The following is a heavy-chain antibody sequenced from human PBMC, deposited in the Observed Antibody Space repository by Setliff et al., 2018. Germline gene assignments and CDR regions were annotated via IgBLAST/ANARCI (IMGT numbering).Heavy chain of an antibody. J-gene: IGHJ4*02. D-gene: IGHD3-16*01. CDR3: ARDFGSHFFDY. Sequence: PGGSLRLSCAASGFTFSSYWMSWVRQAPGKGLEWVGFIRSKAYGGTTEYAASVKGRFTISRDDSKSIAYLQMNSLKTEDTAVYYCARDFGSHFFDYWGQGTLVNVSS. V-gene: IGHV3-49*04. CDR2: IRSKAYGGTT. CDR1: GFTFSSYW.